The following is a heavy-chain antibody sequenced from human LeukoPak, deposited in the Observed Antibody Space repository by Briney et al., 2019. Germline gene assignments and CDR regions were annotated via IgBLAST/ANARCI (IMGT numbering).Heavy chain of an antibody. V-gene: IGHV4-38-2*02. CDR3: ARAPFTFGGVIDTAGGYYFDY. CDR1: GYSISSGYY. CDR2: IYHSGST. D-gene: IGHD3-16*02. J-gene: IGHJ4*02. Sequence: SETLSLTCTVSGYSISSGYYWGWIRQPPGQGLEWIGSIYHSGSTFYNPSLKSRVTISVDTSKNQFSLNLSSVTAADTAVYYCARAPFTFGGVIDTAGGYYFDYWGQGTLVTVSS.